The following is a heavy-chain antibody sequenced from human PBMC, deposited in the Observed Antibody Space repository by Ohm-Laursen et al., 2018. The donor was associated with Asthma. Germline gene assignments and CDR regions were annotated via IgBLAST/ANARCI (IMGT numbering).Heavy chain of an antibody. CDR2: IRQDGGEK. J-gene: IGHJ6*01. V-gene: IGHV3-7*01. Sequence: SLRLSCAASGFTFSSFGMNWVRQAPGKALEWVANIRQDGGEKNYVDSVKGRFTISRDNAKNSLYLQINSLRAEDTAVYYCARESATTKGLFYYSGMDVWGQGTTVTVSS. D-gene: IGHD1-7*01. CDR1: GFTFSSFG. CDR3: ARESATTKGLFYYSGMDV.